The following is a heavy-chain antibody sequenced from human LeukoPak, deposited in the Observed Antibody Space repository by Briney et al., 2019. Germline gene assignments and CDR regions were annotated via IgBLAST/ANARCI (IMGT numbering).Heavy chain of an antibody. CDR3: ASAGYSSGWRFDY. CDR1: GGSISSYY. Sequence: SETLSLTCTVSGGSISSYYWSWIRQPLGKGLEWIGYIFYSGSTNYNPSLKSRVTISVDTSKNQFSLRLSSVTAADAAVYYCASAGYSSGWRFDYWGQGTLVTVSS. V-gene: IGHV4-59*08. J-gene: IGHJ4*02. CDR2: IFYSGST. D-gene: IGHD6-19*01.